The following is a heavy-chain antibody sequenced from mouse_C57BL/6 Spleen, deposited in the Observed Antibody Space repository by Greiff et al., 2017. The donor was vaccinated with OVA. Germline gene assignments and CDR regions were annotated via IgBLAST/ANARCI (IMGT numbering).Heavy chain of an antibody. Sequence: QVQLQQSGAELVKPGASVKLSCKASGYTFTSYWMHWVKQRPGRGLEWIGRIDPNSGGTKYNEKFKSKATLTVDKPSSTAYMQRSSLTSEDSAVSNSARSGDYASIHTPFEYWGEGTTLTLSS. CDR1: GYTFTSYW. D-gene: IGHD1-1*01. CDR2: IDPNSGGT. V-gene: IGHV1-72*01. J-gene: IGHJ2*01. CDR3: ARSGDYASIHTPFEY.